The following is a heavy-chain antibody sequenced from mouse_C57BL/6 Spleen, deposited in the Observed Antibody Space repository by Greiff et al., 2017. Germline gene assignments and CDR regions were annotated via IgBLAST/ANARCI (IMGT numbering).Heavy chain of an antibody. V-gene: IGHV1-61*01. CDR1: GYTFTSYW. J-gene: IGHJ2*01. CDR2: IYPSDSET. D-gene: IGHD1-1*01. CDR3: ARRTTVVATDYFDY. Sequence: QVQLQQPGAELVRPGSSVKLSCKASGYTFTSYWMDWVKQRPGQGLEWIGNIYPSDSETHYNQKFKDKATLTVDKSSSTAYMQLSSLTSEDSAVYYCARRTTVVATDYFDYCGQGTTLTVSS.